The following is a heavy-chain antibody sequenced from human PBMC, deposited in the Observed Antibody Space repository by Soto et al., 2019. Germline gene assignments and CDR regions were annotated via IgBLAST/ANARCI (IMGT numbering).Heavy chain of an antibody. D-gene: IGHD2-15*01. CDR1: GGSFSGYY. Sequence: QVQLQQWGAGLLKPSETLSLTCAVYGGSFSGYYWSWIRQPPGKGLEWIGEINHSGSTNYNPSLKXRXXISVDTSKNQCSLKLSSVTAADTAVYYCARGHGREWGQGTLVTVSS. CDR3: ARGHGRE. V-gene: IGHV4-34*01. CDR2: INHSGST. J-gene: IGHJ4*02.